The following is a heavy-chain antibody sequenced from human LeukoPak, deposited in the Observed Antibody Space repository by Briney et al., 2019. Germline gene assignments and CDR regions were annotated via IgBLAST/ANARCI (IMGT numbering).Heavy chain of an antibody. J-gene: IGHJ4*02. Sequence: GGSLRLSCAASGFTFSSYWMSWVRQAPGKGLEWVANIKEDGSEKYSVDSVKGRFTISRDNAKKALYLQMNGLRGEDTALYYCVRDRDYNLADAFDHWGQGTLVAVSS. CDR1: GFTFSSYW. CDR2: IKEDGSEK. CDR3: VRDRDYNLADAFDH. V-gene: IGHV3-7*03. D-gene: IGHD5-24*01.